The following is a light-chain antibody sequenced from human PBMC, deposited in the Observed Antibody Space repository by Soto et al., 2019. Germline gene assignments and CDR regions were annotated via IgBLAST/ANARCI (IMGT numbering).Light chain of an antibody. CDR2: GAS. J-gene: IGKJ1*01. V-gene: IGKV3-20*01. CDR3: QQYGSSPWT. CDR1: QSVSSSY. Sequence: EIVLTQSPGTLSLSPGERATLSCRASQSVSSSYLAWYQQKPGQAPRPLIYGASSRAIGIPDRFSGGGSGTDFTLTISRLEPEDFAVYYCQQYGSSPWTFDQGTKVEIK.